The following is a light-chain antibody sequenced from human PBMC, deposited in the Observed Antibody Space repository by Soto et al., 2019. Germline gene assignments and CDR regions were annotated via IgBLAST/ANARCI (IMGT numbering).Light chain of an antibody. J-gene: IGLJ2*01. Sequence: QSVVTQPRSVSGSPGQSVTISCTGTNSDVGGYNYVSWYQQHPGKAPKLMIYDVSKRPSGVPDRFSGSKSGNTASLTISGLQAEDEADYYCCSYAGSYVVFGGGTRSPS. CDR2: DVS. CDR3: CSYAGSYVV. V-gene: IGLV2-11*01. CDR1: NSDVGGYNY.